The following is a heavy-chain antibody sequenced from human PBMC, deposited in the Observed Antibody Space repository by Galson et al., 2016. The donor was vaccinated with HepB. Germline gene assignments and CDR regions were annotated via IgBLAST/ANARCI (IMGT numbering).Heavy chain of an antibody. J-gene: IGHJ3*02. CDR3: ARARRPVVVAATHIMGTTSGNAFAI. Sequence: SLRLSCAASGFSFSSYGMHWVRQAPGKRLEWVALIWYDGTNKYYADSVKGRFTISRDNSKNTLYLQMNSLRAEDTAVYYCARARRPVVVAATHIMGTTSGNAFAIWGRGAMVTVSS. CDR1: GFSFSSYG. V-gene: IGHV3-33*01. CDR2: IWYDGTNK. D-gene: IGHD2-15*01.